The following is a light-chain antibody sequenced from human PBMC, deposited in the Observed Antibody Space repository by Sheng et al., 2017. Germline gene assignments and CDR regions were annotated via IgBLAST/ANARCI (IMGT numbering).Light chain of an antibody. Sequence: DIQMTQSPSTLSASVGDRVTITCRASQGISTWLVWYQQKPGRAPSLLIYAASSFQSGVPSRFSGSGSGTDFTLTISSLQPEDFATYYCQQVTIYPYTFGQGTKLEIK. V-gene: IGKV1-12*02. CDR1: QGISTW. J-gene: IGKJ2*01. CDR2: AAS. CDR3: QQVTIYPYT.